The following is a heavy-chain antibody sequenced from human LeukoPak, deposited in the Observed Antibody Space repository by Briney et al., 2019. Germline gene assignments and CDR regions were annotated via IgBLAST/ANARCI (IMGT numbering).Heavy chain of an antibody. J-gene: IGHJ4*02. D-gene: IGHD2-21*01. Sequence: GGSLRLSCAASGFTFSSYGMHWVRQAPGKGLEWVAVIWYDGSNKYYADSVKGRFTISRDNSRNTLYLQMNSLRPEDTAVYYCAKEIVVASAYYFDYWGQGTLVTVSS. V-gene: IGHV3-33*06. CDR2: IWYDGSNK. CDR1: GFTFSSYG. CDR3: AKEIVVASAYYFDY.